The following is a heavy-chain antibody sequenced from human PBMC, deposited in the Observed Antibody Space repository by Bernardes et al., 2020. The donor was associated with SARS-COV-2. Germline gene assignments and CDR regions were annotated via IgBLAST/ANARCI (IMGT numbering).Heavy chain of an antibody. CDR2: ISSGSSYI. CDR3: VGPVAGYERY. CDR1: GFTFSSYS. Sequence: GGSLRLSCAASGFTFSSYSMNWVRQAPGKGLEWVSSISSGSSYIHYADSVKGRFTISRDNAQNSVSLQMNSLRAEDTAVYYCVGPVAGYERYWGQGTLVTVSS. D-gene: IGHD6-19*01. J-gene: IGHJ4*02. V-gene: IGHV3-21*01.